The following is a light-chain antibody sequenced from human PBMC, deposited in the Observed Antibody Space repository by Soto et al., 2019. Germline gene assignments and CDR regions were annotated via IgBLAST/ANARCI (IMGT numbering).Light chain of an antibody. CDR1: QSVRSRY. CDR3: QQYDTSPRT. Sequence: DIVLTQSPGTLSLSPGERATLSCRASQSVRSRYLAWYQQKAGQAPRLLIYGASSRATGIPTRFSGSGSGTDFTLTISRLEPEDFAVYYCQQYDTSPRTFGQGTKVEI. V-gene: IGKV3-20*01. J-gene: IGKJ1*01. CDR2: GAS.